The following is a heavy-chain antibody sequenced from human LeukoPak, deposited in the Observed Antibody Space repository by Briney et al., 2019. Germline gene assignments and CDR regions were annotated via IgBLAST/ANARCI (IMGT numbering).Heavy chain of an antibody. CDR2: IYYSGST. D-gene: IGHD1-26*01. Sequence: SETLSLTCTVSGGSISSSSYYWGWIRQPPGKGLEWIGSIYYSGSTYYNPSLKSRVTISVDTSKNQFSLKLSSVTAADTAVYYCARVGSWYYFDYWGQGILVTVSS. CDR1: GGSISSSSYY. CDR3: ARVGSWYYFDY. J-gene: IGHJ4*01. V-gene: IGHV4-39*01.